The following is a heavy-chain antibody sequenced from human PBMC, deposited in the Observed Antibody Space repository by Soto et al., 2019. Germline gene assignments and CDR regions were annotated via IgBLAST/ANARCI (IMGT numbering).Heavy chain of an antibody. D-gene: IGHD3-10*01. V-gene: IGHV4-30-4*01. CDR3: AREGEYYGSGSLNWFDP. CDR2: IYYSGST. CDR1: GGAISSDEYY. J-gene: IGHJ5*02. Sequence: PSETLSLTCTVSGGAISSDEYYWSCIRQPPGEGLEWIGYIYYSGSTSYNPSLKSRVTISVDTSKNQFSLKLSSVTAADTAVYYCAREGEYYGSGSLNWFDPWGQGTLVTVSS.